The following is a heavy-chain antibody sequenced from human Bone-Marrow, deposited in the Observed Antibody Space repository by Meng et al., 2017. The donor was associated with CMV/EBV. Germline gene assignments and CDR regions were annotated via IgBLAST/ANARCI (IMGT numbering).Heavy chain of an antibody. CDR3: ASIPHPSRRTHITDFDY. V-gene: IGHV4-34*01. CDR1: GGSCSGYY. D-gene: IGHD1-14*01. CDR2: INHSGST. J-gene: IGHJ4*02. Sequence: GKLQKWGAGFLKPSETLSPTCAVYGGSCSGYYWSWIRQPPGKGLEWIGEINHSGSTNYNPSLKSRVTISVDTSKNQFSLKLSSVTAADTAVYYCASIPHPSRRTHITDFDYWGQGTLVTVSS.